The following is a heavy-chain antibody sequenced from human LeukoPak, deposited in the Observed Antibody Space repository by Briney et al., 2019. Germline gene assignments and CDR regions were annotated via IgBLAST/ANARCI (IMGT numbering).Heavy chain of an antibody. J-gene: IGHJ4*02. V-gene: IGHV3-30*02. CDR1: GFGFSSYG. CDR3: ARRAGAYSHPYDY. CDR2: IRYDGSNK. Sequence: GGSLRLSCAASGFGFSSYGMHWVRQAPGKGLEWVAFIRYDGSNKYYADSVKGRFTISRDNSKNTLYLQMNSLRAEDTAVYYCARRAGAYSHPYDYWGQGTLVTVSS. D-gene: IGHD4/OR15-4a*01.